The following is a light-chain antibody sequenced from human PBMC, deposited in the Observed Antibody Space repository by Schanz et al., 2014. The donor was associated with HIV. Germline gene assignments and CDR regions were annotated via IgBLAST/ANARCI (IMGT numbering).Light chain of an antibody. J-gene: IGKJ5*01. CDR2: GTS. CDR3: QQYGSPHIT. CDR1: QSIRTN. Sequence: EIVMTQSPATLSVSPGERATLSCRASQSIRTNLAWYQQKPGQAPRLLISGTSNRATGIPDRFSGSGSGTDFTLTISRLEPEDFAVYYCQQYGSPHITFGQGTRLEIK. V-gene: IGKV3-20*01.